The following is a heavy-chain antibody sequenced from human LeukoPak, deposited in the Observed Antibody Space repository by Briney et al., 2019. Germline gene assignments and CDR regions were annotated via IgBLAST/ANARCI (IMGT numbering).Heavy chain of an antibody. J-gene: IGHJ4*02. D-gene: IGHD5-18*01. CDR1: GFTFSSYG. V-gene: IGHV3-30*18. CDR3: AKGGRGYSYGPDY. Sequence: PGRSLRLSCAASGFTFSSYGMHWVRQAPGKGLEWVAVISCDGSNKYYADSVKGRFTISRDNSKNTLYLQMNSLRAEDTAVYYCAKGGRGYSYGPDYWGQGTLVTVSS. CDR2: ISCDGSNK.